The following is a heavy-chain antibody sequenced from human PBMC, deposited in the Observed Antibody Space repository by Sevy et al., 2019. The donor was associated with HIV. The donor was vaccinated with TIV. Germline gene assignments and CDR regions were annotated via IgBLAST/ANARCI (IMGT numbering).Heavy chain of an antibody. D-gene: IGHD5-12*01. V-gene: IGHV3-13*05. Sequence: GGSLRLSCVASGFTFSSYDMHWVRQVTGNGLEWVSGVGPAGDPFYPGSVKGRFTISRENAKNSFYLQMNSLRAGDTAVYYCARSGGYSDYGMDVWGQRTTVTVSS. CDR3: ARSGGYSDYGMDV. CDR1: GFTFSSYD. J-gene: IGHJ6*02. CDR2: VGPAGDP.